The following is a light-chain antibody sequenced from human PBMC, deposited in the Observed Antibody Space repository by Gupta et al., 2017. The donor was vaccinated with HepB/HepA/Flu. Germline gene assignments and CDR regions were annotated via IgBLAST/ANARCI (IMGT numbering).Light chain of an antibody. Sequence: EIVLTQSPATLSLSPGERATLSCRASQSISTSLAWYQQKPGQAPRLLIYDASNRATGIPARFSGSGSGTDFTLSISSLEPEDFGVYYCQQRSSWYTFGRGTKLEI. CDR3: QQRSSWYT. J-gene: IGKJ2*01. CDR1: QSISTS. V-gene: IGKV3-11*01. CDR2: DAS.